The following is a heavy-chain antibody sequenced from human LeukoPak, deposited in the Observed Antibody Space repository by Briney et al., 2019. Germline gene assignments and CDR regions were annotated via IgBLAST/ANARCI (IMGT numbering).Heavy chain of an antibody. V-gene: IGHV4-59*01. CDR2: IYYSGST. CDR3: ARGGVSDYNDMSSNFDY. CDR1: GGSISSYY. J-gene: IGHJ4*02. Sequence: PSETLSLTCTVSGGSISSYYWSWIRQPPGKGLEWIGYIYYSGSTDYNPSLKSRVTISVDTAKNQFSLKLSSVTAADTAVYYCARGGVSDYNDMSSNFDYWGQGTLVTVSS. D-gene: IGHD3-22*01.